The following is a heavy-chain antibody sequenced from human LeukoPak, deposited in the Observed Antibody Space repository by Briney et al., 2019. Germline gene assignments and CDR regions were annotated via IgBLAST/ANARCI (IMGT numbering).Heavy chain of an antibody. CDR3: ARDPAIAAAGPNWFDP. V-gene: IGHV1-18*01. D-gene: IGHD6-13*01. CDR1: GYTFTSYG. Sequence: GASVKVSCKASGYTFTSYGISWVRQAPGQGLEWTGWISAYNGNTNYAQKLQGRVTMTTDTSTSTAYMELRSLRSDDTAVYYCARDPAIAAAGPNWFDPWGQGTLVTVSS. J-gene: IGHJ5*02. CDR2: ISAYNGNT.